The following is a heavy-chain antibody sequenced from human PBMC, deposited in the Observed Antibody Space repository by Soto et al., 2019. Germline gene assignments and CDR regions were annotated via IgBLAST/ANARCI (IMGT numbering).Heavy chain of an antibody. V-gene: IGHV4-31*03. J-gene: IGHJ4*02. D-gene: IGHD2-2*01. CDR2: IYYSGST. CDR1: GGSISSGGSY. Sequence: SETLSLTCTVSGGSISSGGSYSSCIRQHPGKGLEWIGYIYYSGSTYYNPSLKSRVIISVDTSKNQFSLKLSSVTAADTAVYYCARVSVEMAPAFDYWGQGTLVTVS. CDR3: ARVSVEMAPAFDY.